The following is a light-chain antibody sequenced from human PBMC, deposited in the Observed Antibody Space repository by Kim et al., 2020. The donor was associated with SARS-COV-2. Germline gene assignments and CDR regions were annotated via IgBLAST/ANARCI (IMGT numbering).Light chain of an antibody. CDR2: DNK. CDR1: SSNNGNDY. V-gene: IGLV1-51*01. J-gene: IGLJ2*01. CDR3: GTWDTSLSAVV. Sequence: GQKVTISCAGSSSNNGNDYVSWFQQLAGAAPKLRIYDNKKRPAGIPDRLSGSKSGTSATLGITGLQTGDEADYYCGTWDTSLSAVVFGGGTQLTVL.